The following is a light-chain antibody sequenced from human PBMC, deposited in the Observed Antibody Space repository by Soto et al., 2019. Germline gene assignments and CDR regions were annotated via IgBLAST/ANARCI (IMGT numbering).Light chain of an antibody. Sequence: DIRLTQSPSFLSGSVGDRVTITCRASQDINSYLAWYQQKPGKAPKLLIYAATTLVTAVPSRFSGGGSGTEFTLTISSLHPEDVATYYCQQIHMYPRTFGQGTKVEF. CDR3: QQIHMYPRT. V-gene: IGKV1-9*01. CDR1: QDINSY. CDR2: AAT. J-gene: IGKJ1*01.